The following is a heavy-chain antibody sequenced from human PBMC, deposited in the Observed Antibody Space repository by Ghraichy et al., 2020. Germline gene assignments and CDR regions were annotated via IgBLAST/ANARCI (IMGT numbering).Heavy chain of an antibody. CDR1: GFTFSSYA. V-gene: IGHV3-23*01. CDR2: ISGSGGST. CDR3: AKVGCSSTSCYLNYYYYYGMDV. D-gene: IGHD2-2*01. J-gene: IGHJ6*02. Sequence: GGSLRLSCAASGFTFSSYAMSWVRQAPGKGLELVSAISGSGGSTYYADSVKGRFTISRDNSKNTLYLQMNSLRAEDTAVYYCAKVGCSSTSCYLNYYYYYGMDVWGQGTTVTVSS.